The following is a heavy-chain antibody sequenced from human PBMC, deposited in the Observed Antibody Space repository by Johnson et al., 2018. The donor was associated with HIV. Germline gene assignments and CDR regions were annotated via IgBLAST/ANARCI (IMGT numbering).Heavy chain of an antibody. D-gene: IGHD1-1*01. CDR2: IRYDGSNK. V-gene: IGHV3-30*04. CDR3: ARPLDWKDLSDALDI. CDR1: GFSFSSYA. Sequence: QVQLVESGGGVVQPGRSLRLSCAASGFSFSSYAMHWVRQAPGKGLEWVAFIRYDGSNKYYADSVKGRFTISRDNSKNTLFLQMNSLRADDTAMYYCARPLDWKDLSDALDIWGQGTMVSVSS. J-gene: IGHJ3*02.